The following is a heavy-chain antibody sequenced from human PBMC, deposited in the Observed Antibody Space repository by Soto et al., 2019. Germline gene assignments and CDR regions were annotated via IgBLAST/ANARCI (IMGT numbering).Heavy chain of an antibody. CDR1: GFTFSSYG. Sequence: QVQLVESGGGVVQPGRSLRLSCAASGFTFSSYGMHWVRQAPGKGLEWVAVISYDGSNKYYADSVTGRFTISRDNSKNTLHLQMNSLRAEDTAVYYCAKDSRIVVVTAHYDYWGQGTLVTVSS. J-gene: IGHJ4*02. CDR3: AKDSRIVVVTAHYDY. V-gene: IGHV3-30*18. CDR2: ISYDGSNK. D-gene: IGHD2-21*02.